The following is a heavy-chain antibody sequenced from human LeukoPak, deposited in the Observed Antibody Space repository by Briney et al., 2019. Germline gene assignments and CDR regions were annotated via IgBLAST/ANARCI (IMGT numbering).Heavy chain of an antibody. J-gene: IGHJ4*02. CDR1: GDIFSSDITA. Sequence: SQTLSLTCALSGDIFSSDITAWHWIRQSPSRGLEWLGRTYYNSRLSNDYAVSVESRITINPDTTRNQFSLQLKSVTPDDTAVYYCARGYMKSGFDYWGQGTLVTVSS. CDR2: TYYNSRLSN. V-gene: IGHV6-1*01. D-gene: IGHD1-1*01. CDR3: ARGYMKSGFDY.